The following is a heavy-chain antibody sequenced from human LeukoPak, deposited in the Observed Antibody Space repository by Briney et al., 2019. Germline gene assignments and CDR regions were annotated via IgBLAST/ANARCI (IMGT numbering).Heavy chain of an antibody. CDR1: GFTFSSYS. D-gene: IGHD1-7*01. V-gene: IGHV3-21*01. J-gene: IGHJ4*02. Sequence: GGSLRLSCAASGFTFSSYSMNWVRQAPGKGLEWVSSISSSSSYIYYADSVKGRFTISRDNAKNSLYLQMNSLRAEDTAVYYCARNWNYDGSFFDYWGQGTLVTVSS. CDR3: ARNWNYDGSFFDY. CDR2: ISSSSSYI.